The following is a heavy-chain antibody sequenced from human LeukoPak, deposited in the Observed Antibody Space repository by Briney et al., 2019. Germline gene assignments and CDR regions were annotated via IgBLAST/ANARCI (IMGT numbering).Heavy chain of an antibody. Sequence: GGSLRLSCAASESSFSNFAVGWVRQAPGKGLEWVSTIASGFNTYSADSVKGRFTISRDNSKNTLYLQMDSLRAEDTVIYYCARQMHSTSWYGRYYFDSWGQGTLVTVSS. J-gene: IGHJ4*02. CDR3: ARQMHSTSWYGRYYFDS. V-gene: IGHV3-23*01. CDR2: IASGFNT. CDR1: ESSFSNFA. D-gene: IGHD2-2*01.